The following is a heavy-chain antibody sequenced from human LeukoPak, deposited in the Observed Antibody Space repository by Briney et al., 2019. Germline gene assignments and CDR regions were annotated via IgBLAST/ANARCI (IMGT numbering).Heavy chain of an antibody. CDR2: IWYDGSNK. V-gene: IGHV3-30*02. Sequence: GGSLRLSCAASGFTFSSYGMHWVRQAPGKGLEWVAVIWYDGSNKYDADSVKGRFTTSRDNSKNTLYLQMNSLRAEDTAVYYCATGREVVTAIGYFDYWGQGTLVTVSS. J-gene: IGHJ4*02. CDR3: ATGREVVTAIGYFDY. D-gene: IGHD2-21*02. CDR1: GFTFSSYG.